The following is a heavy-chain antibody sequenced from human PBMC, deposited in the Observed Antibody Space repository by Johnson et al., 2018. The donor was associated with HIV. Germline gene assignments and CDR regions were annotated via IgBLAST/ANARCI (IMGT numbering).Heavy chain of an antibody. V-gene: IGHV3-20*04. CDR1: GFTFDDYG. CDR3: ALPYTGGVHAYDS. J-gene: IGHJ3*01. CDR2: INWNGGST. Sequence: VSLVESGGGLVQPGGSLRLSCAASGFTFDDYGKSWVRQAPGKGLEWGSGINWNGGSTGYADSVRGLFITSRDKSKNSLFLQFNNLRIEDTALYSGALPYTGGVHAYDSGGQGTMVNGAS. D-gene: IGHD3-22*01.